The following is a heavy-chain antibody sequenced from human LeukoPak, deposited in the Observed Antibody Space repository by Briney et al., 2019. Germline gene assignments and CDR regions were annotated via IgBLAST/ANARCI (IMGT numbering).Heavy chain of an antibody. CDR3: ARGYYYDSSGYPPPY. J-gene: IGHJ4*02. Sequence: GGSLRLSCAASGFTFSSYAMHWVRQAPGKGLEWVGVISYDGSNKYYADSVKGRFTISRDNSKNTLYLQMNSLRAEDTAVYYCARGYYYDSSGYPPPYWGQGTLVTVSS. D-gene: IGHD3-22*01. CDR1: GFTFSSYA. V-gene: IGHV3-30-3*01. CDR2: ISYDGSNK.